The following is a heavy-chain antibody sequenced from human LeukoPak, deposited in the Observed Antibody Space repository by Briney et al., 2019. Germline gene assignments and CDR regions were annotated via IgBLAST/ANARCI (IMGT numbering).Heavy chain of an antibody. Sequence: PGGSLRLSCAASGFTFSGYPIHWVRQAPGKGLEWVAVISYDGSNKYYADSVKGRFTISRDNSKNTLYLQMNSLRAEDTAVYYCARDLMSVGFDYWGQGTLVTVSS. CDR1: GFTFSGYP. J-gene: IGHJ4*02. CDR2: ISYDGSNK. CDR3: ARDLMSVGFDY. D-gene: IGHD2-8*01. V-gene: IGHV3-30-3*01.